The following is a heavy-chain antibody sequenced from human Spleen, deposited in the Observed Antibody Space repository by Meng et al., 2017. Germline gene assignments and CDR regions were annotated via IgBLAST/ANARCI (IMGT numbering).Heavy chain of an antibody. CDR1: GYTFTSYA. Sequence: QVQLVQSGAEVKKPGASVKVSCKASGYTFTSYAMHWVRQAPGQRLEWMGIINPDGGSTIYAQNFQGRVTMTRDTSTNTVYMELSSLRFDDTAVYYCARAVAGFEYFQHWGQGTLVTVSS. V-gene: IGHV1-46*01. CDR2: INPDGGST. D-gene: IGHD6-19*01. CDR3: ARAVAGFEYFQH. J-gene: IGHJ1*01.